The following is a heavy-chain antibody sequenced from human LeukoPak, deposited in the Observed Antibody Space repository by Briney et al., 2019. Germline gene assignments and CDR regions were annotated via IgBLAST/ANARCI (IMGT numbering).Heavy chain of an antibody. D-gene: IGHD4-23*01. CDR1: GDSIIGYY. CDR3: ARVLDGGNSGAHY. J-gene: IGHJ4*02. CDR2: IYYTGNT. Sequence: SETLSLTCSVSGDSIIGYYWGWIRQPPGKGLEWIGNIYYTGNTYYNSSLKSRVTISLDTSKNQFSLKVISMTAADTAVYYCARVLDGGNSGAHYWGQGTLVTVSS. V-gene: IGHV4-39*07.